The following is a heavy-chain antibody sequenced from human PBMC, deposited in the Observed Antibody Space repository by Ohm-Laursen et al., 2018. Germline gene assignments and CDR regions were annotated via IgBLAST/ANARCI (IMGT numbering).Heavy chain of an antibody. J-gene: IGHJ6*02. CDR3: ATYYYDSSGYSQPYYYYGMDV. CDR1: GYTFTSYG. V-gene: IGHV1-18*01. Sequence: ASVTASCKASGYTFTSYGISWVRQAPGQGLEWMGWISAYNGNTNYAQKLQGRVTMTTDTSTSTAYMELRSLRSDDTAVYYCATYYYDSSGYSQPYYYYGMDVWGQGTTVTVSS. D-gene: IGHD3-22*01. CDR2: ISAYNGNT.